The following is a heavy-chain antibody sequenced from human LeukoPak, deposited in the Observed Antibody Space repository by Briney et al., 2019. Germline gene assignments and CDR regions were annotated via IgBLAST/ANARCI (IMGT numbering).Heavy chain of an antibody. CDR2: IIPIIGTA. Sequence: ASVKVSCKASGGTFSSYAISWVRQAPGQGLEWMGGIIPIIGTANYAQKFQGRVTITADESTSTAYMELSSLRSEDTAVYYCVTDRFSLDYYYYGMDVWGQGTTVTVSS. CDR3: VTDRFSLDYYYYGMDV. D-gene: IGHD3-16*01. V-gene: IGHV1-69*13. CDR1: GGTFSSYA. J-gene: IGHJ6*02.